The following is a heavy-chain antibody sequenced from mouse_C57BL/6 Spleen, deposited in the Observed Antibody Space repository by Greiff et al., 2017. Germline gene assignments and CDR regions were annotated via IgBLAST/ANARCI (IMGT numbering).Heavy chain of an antibody. CDR2: IDPSDSYT. CDR3: ARGGREFAD. V-gene: IGHV1-50*01. Sequence: QVQLQQPGAELVKPGASVKLSCKASGYTFTSYWMQWVKQRPGQGLEWIGEIDPSDSYTNYNQKFKGKATLTVDTSSRTAYMQLSSLTSEDSAVYYCARGGREFADWGQGTLVTVSA. D-gene: IGHD3-3*01. J-gene: IGHJ3*01. CDR1: GYTFTSYW.